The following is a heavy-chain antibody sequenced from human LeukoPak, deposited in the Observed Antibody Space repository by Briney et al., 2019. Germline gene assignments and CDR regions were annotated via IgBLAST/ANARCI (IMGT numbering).Heavy chain of an antibody. J-gene: IGHJ6*04. CDR1: GGSISSYY. Sequence: PSETLSPTCTVSGGSISSYYSSWIRQPPGKGLEWIGYIYYSGSTNYNPSLKSRVTISVDTSKNQFSLKLSSVTAADTAVYYCARLRLDVWGKGTTVTISS. CDR3: ARLRLDV. V-gene: IGHV4-59*01. CDR2: IYYSGST.